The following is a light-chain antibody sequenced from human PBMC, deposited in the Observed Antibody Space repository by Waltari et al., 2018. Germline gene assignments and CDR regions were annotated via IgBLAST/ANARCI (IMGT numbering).Light chain of an antibody. J-gene: IGKJ2*01. V-gene: IGKV3-15*01. CDR3: QQYFDWPMYT. CDR1: QSVTTN. Sequence: EIVMTQSPDTLSVSPGERATLSCRASQSVTTNLAWYQQKPGQAPRLLLCGASTRATGIPARFSGSGSGTDFTLTISSLQSEDFAVYYCQQYFDWPMYTFAQGTKLEIK. CDR2: GAS.